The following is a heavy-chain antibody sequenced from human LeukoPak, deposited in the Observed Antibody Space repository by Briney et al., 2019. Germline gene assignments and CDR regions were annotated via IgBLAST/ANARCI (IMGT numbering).Heavy chain of an antibody. Sequence: SVKVSCKASGGTFSSYAISWVRQAPGQGLEWMGRIIPILGIANYAQKFQGRVTITADKSTSTAYMELSRLRSDDTAVYYCARDPRYCSGGSCYYFDYWGQGTLVTVSS. J-gene: IGHJ4*02. CDR3: ARDPRYCSGGSCYYFDY. V-gene: IGHV1-69*04. CDR1: GGTFSSYA. D-gene: IGHD2-15*01. CDR2: IIPILGIA.